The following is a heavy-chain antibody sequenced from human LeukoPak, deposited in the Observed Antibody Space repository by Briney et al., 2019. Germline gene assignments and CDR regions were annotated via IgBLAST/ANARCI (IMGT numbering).Heavy chain of an antibody. CDR2: ISGGGGST. J-gene: IGHJ4*02. V-gene: IGHV3-23*01. CDR1: GFTFSSYA. Sequence: GGSLRLSCAASGFTFSSYAMSWVRQSPGKGLEWASAISGGGGSTYYADSVKGRFTISRDNSKNTLYLQMNSLRAEDTAVYYCAKREGVVVAGKIDYWGQGTLVSVSS. D-gene: IGHD6-19*01. CDR3: AKREGVVVAGKIDY.